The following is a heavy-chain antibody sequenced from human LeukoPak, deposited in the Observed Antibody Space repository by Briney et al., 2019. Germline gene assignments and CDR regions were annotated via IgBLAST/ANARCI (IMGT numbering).Heavy chain of an antibody. Sequence: SETLARTCTVSGGSNSTYHWNWLRQPPGKGLEWIRDTYKPGTTNYNPSLNRRVTISVDASQNQFSLRLASVTAADTAVYYCARDRTHSYGRYLDFWGQGILVTVSS. CDR1: GGSNSTYH. J-gene: IGHJ4*02. CDR3: ARDRTHSYGRYLDF. D-gene: IGHD3-10*01. CDR2: TYKPGTT. V-gene: IGHV4-59*01.